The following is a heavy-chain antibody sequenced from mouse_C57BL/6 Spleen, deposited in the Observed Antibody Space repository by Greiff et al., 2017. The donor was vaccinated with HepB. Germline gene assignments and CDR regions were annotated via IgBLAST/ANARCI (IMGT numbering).Heavy chain of an antibody. CDR1: GYAFSSSW. CDR2: IYPGDGDT. CDR3: ARFSMIKDFYYAMDY. Sequence: QVQLKQSGPELVKPGASVKISCKASGYAFSSSWMNWVKQRPGKGLEWIGRIYPGDGDTNYNGKFKGKATLTADKSSSTAYMQLSSLTSEDSAVYFCARFSMIKDFYYAMDYWGQGTSVTVSS. D-gene: IGHD2-4*01. V-gene: IGHV1-82*01. J-gene: IGHJ4*01.